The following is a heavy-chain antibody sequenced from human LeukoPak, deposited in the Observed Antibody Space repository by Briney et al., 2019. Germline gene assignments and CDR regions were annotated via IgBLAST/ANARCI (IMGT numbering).Heavy chain of an antibody. D-gene: IGHD3-22*01. J-gene: IGHJ3*02. CDR3: ARTTSITMIVETKHGDAFDI. Sequence: GGSLRLSCAASGFTFSSYAMHWVRQAPGKGLEWVAVISYDGSNKYYADSVKGRFTISRDNSKNTLHLQMNSLRAEDTAVYYCARTTSITMIVETKHGDAFDIWGQGTMVTVSS. V-gene: IGHV3-30*04. CDR2: ISYDGSNK. CDR1: GFTFSSYA.